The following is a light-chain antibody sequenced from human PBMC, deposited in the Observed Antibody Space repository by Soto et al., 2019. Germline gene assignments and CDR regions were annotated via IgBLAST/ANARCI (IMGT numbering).Light chain of an antibody. CDR3: QQANLGN. Sequence: DIQMTQSPSSVSASVGDTVTITCRASQGIGSWLAWYQQKPGKVPKLLIYAASSLQSGVPSRFNGSGSATDFTLTSSSLQPEDFATYYCQQANLGNFGPGTKVDIK. CDR1: QGIGSW. J-gene: IGKJ3*01. CDR2: AAS. V-gene: IGKV1D-12*01.